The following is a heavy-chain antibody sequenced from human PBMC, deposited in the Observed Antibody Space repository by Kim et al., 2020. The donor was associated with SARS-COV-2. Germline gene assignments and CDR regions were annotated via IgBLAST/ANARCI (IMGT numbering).Heavy chain of an antibody. Sequence: SETLSLTCSVSGGSISSGGSYWSWIRQHPGKGLEWIGNIYYSGSTYYNPSLMCRVTIPGDTSKNQFSLRLSFVTAADTALYYCARGDSSAWDGYYYYGMDVWGQGTTVTVSS. D-gene: IGHD3-22*01. CDR2: IYYSGST. CDR1: GGSISSGGSY. CDR3: ARGDSSAWDGYYYYGMDV. V-gene: IGHV4-31*03. J-gene: IGHJ6*02.